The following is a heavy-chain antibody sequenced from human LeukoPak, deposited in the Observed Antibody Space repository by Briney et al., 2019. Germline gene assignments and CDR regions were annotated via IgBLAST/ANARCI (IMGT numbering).Heavy chain of an antibody. CDR3: ARGEVAATVLGDYYYGMDV. CDR1: GGSISSYY. D-gene: IGHD2-15*01. J-gene: IGHJ6*02. V-gene: IGHV4-59*08. CDR2: IYYGGST. Sequence: SETLSLTCTVSGGSISSYYWSRIRQPPGKGLEWIGYIYYGGSTNYNPSLKSRVTISVDTSKNQFSLKLSSVTAADTAVYYCARGEVAATVLGDYYYGMDVWGQGTTVTVSS.